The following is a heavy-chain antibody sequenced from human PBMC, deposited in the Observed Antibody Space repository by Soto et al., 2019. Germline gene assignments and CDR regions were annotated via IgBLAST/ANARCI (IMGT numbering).Heavy chain of an antibody. V-gene: IGHV3-33*01. Sequence: QVQLVESGGGVVQPGRSLRLSCAASGFNFSSYVMHWVSQAPGKGLEWVAGIWYDGGNKYYADSVKGRFTISRDNSKNTLYLKMNSLRAVDTAVYYCARDGQWLPPDVRRSSYYFDYWGQGTLVTVSS. CDR2: IWYDGGNK. D-gene: IGHD6-19*01. CDR1: GFNFSSYV. J-gene: IGHJ4*02. CDR3: ARDGQWLPPDVRRSSYYFDY.